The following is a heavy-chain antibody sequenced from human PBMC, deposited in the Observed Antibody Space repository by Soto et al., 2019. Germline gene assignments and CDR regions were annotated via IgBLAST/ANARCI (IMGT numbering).Heavy chain of an antibody. CDR2: IYTSGST. J-gene: IGHJ4*02. V-gene: IGHV4-4*07. CDR1: GGSISSYY. Sequence: SETLSLTCTVSGGSISSYYWSWIRQPAGKGLEWIGRIYTSGSTNYNPSLKSRVTMSVDTSKNQFSLKLSSVTAADTALDYCAIEAGTSLYFDNWGQGTRVTVSS. CDR3: AIEAGTSLYFDN. D-gene: IGHD1-7*01.